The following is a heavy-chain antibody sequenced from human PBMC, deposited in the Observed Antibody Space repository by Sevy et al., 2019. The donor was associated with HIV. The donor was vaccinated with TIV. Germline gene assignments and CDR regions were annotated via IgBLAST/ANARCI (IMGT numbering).Heavy chain of an antibody. J-gene: IGHJ4*02. CDR3: SRVLSGIVAVPVALRQGIRSYWFDY. V-gene: IGHV4-34*01. CDR1: GGSFSGYY. D-gene: IGHD2-2*01. CDR2: INHSGST. Sequence: SETLSLTCAVYGGSFSGYYWSWIRQPPGKGLEWIGEINHSGSTNYNPSLKSRVTISVDTSKNQFSLKLSSVTAADTAMHYCSRVLSGIVAVPVALRQGIRSYWFDYWGQGTLVTVSS.